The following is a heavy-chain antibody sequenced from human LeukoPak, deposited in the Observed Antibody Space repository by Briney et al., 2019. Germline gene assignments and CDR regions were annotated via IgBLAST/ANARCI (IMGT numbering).Heavy chain of an antibody. J-gene: IGHJ4*02. Sequence: GGSLRLSCTASGFTFSNAWMSWVRQAPGKGLEWVGRIKSKTDGGTTDYAAPVKGRFTISRDDSKNTLYLQMNSLKTEDTAVYYCAAEYYYDSSGYHKPTIDYWGQGTLVTVSS. CDR3: AAEYYYDSSGYHKPTIDY. V-gene: IGHV3-15*01. CDR1: GFTFSNAW. D-gene: IGHD3-22*01. CDR2: IKSKTDGGTT.